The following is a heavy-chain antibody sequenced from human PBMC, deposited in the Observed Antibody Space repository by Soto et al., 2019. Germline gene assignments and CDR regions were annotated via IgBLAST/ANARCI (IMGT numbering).Heavy chain of an antibody. CDR2: IYYSGST. D-gene: IGHD6-13*01. V-gene: IGHV4-31*03. J-gene: IGHJ5*02. CDR1: GGSISSGGYY. CDR3: ARVGIAAPAWFDP. Sequence: SETLSLTCTVSGGSISSGGYYWSWIRQHPGKGLEWIGYIYYSGSTYYNPSLKSRVTISVDTSKNQFSLKLSSVTAADTAVYYCARVGIAAPAWFDPWGQGTLVTVSS.